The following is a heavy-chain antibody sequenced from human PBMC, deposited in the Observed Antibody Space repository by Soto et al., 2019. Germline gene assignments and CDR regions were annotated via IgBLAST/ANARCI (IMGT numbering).Heavy chain of an antibody. D-gene: IGHD3-3*01. V-gene: IGHV2-5*02. Sequence: SGPTLVNPTQTLTLTCSFSGFSLTATGVGVGWIRQPPGKALEWLALIYWDDGKRYSPSLEGRLTITKDTSKNQVVLTMTDLDPMDTATYSWAHRPYVSGSRSSDFWGQGALVTVSS. CDR3: AHRPYVSGSRSSDF. CDR2: IYWDDGK. CDR1: GFSLTATGVG. J-gene: IGHJ4*02.